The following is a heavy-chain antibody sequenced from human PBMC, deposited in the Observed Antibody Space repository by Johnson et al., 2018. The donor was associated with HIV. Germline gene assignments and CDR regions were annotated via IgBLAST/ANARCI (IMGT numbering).Heavy chain of an antibody. CDR1: GFTFSNFA. CDR3: QNGGAASYGWGDDAFDI. V-gene: IGHV3-23*04. D-gene: IGHD3-10*01. J-gene: IGHJ3*02. CDR2: ISGSGVST. Sequence: VQLVESGGGVVRPGGSLRLSCAASGFTFSNFAMNWVRQAPGKGLEWVSVISGSGVSTYYADSVKGRFTISRDNSKNTLYLQMNSLGAEDTAIYYVQNGGAASYGWGDDAFDIWGQGTMVTVSS.